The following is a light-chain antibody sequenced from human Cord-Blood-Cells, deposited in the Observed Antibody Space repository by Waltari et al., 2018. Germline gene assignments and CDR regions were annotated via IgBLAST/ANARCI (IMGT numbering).Light chain of an antibody. J-gene: IGLJ1*01. V-gene: IGLV2-14*01. CDR2: DVS. CDR3: SSYTSSRTRV. Sequence: QSALTQPASVSGSPGQSITISCTGTSSDVGGYNYVSWYQQPPGKAPKLMIYDVSNRPSGVSKRFSGSKSGNTASLTISGLQAEDEADYYCSSYTSSRTRVFGTGTKVTVL. CDR1: SSDVGGYNY.